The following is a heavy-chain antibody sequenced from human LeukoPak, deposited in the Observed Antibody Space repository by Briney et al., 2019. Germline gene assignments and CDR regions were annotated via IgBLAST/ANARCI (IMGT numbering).Heavy chain of an antibody. V-gene: IGHV3-74*01. CDR2: INSDGSST. D-gene: IGHD6-19*01. CDR3: ARRIAVAGNFDH. J-gene: IGHJ4*02. Sequence: PGGSLRLSCAASGFTFSSYWMHWVRQAPGKGLVWVSRINSDGSSTSYADSVKGRFTISRDNAKNTLYLQMNSLRAEDTAVYYCARRIAVAGNFDHWGQGTLVTVSS. CDR1: GFTFSSYW.